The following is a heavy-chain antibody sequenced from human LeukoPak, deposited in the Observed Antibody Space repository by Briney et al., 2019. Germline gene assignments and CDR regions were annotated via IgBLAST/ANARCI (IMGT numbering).Heavy chain of an antibody. J-gene: IGHJ4*02. V-gene: IGHV1-18*01. CDR1: GYTFTSYG. CDR2: ISAYNGNT. CDR3: ARRTSDYGGNYYYFDY. Sequence: ASVKVSCKASGYTFTSYGISWVRHAPGQGLEWMGWISAYNGNTNYAQKLQGRVTMTTDTSTSTAYMELRSLRSDDTAVYYCARRTSDYGGNYYYFDYWGQGTLVTVSS. D-gene: IGHD4-23*01.